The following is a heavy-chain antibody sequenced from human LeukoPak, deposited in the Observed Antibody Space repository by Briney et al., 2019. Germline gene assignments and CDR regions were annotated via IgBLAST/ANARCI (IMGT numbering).Heavy chain of an antibody. CDR3: ARFVEAYTGYVDL. CDR2: IRSKPNSYAT. CDR1: GFIFSGSA. V-gene: IGHV3-73*01. Sequence: GGSLRLSCAASGFIFSGSAMIWVRQASGSGLEWVGRIRSKPNSYATAYAASVRGRFTISSDDSRNTAYLQMNSLKTEDTAVYYCARFVEAYTGYVDLWGQGTLVTVSS. J-gene: IGHJ5*02. D-gene: IGHD5-12*01.